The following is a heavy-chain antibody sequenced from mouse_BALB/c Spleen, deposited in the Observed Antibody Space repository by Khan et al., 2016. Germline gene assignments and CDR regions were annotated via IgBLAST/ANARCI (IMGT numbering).Heavy chain of an antibody. V-gene: IGHV7-3*02. CDR2: IRNKANGYTT. Sequence: EVELVESGGGLVQPGGSLRLSCATSGFTFSDYYMSWVRQPPGKALEWLGFIRNKANGYTTEYSASVKGRFTISRDNSQRILYLQMNTLSAEDSACSFCARDREGYDDAMDYGGQGTSVTVSS. J-gene: IGHJ4*01. D-gene: IGHD2-2*01. CDR1: GFTFSDYY. CDR3: ARDREGYDDAMDY.